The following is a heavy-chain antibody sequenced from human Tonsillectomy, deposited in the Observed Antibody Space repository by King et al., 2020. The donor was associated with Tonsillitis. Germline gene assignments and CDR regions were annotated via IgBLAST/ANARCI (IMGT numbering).Heavy chain of an antibody. Sequence: QLVQSGADVKKPGASVKVSCEASGYTFTGYYLHWVRQAPGQGLEWMGWINPNSGGTNYAQDFQGRVTMNRDTSISTAYMELSRLISDDTAVYYCARKTPLNSSGTEFDYWGQGTLVTVSS. V-gene: IGHV1-2*02. CDR3: ARKTPLNSSGTEFDY. D-gene: IGHD3-22*01. J-gene: IGHJ4*02. CDR1: GYTFTGYY. CDR2: INPNSGGT.